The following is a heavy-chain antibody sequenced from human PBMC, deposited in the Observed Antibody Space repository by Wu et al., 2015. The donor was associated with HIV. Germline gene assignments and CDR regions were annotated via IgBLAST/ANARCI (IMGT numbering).Heavy chain of an antibody. V-gene: IGHV1-2*02. D-gene: IGHD3-16*01. CDR2: IKPKSGDT. CDR3: AREDMLGPTNDGFDT. Sequence: QVQVVQSGAEVRKPGASVKVSCKTSGYVFTDYYIHWVRQAPGQGLEWMGWIKPKSGDTTYARRFAGRVTMTRDTSTTTAYLELMSLRSDDTAVYFCAREDMLGPTNDGFDTWGRGTLVTVSS. J-gene: IGHJ3*02. CDR1: GYVFTDYY.